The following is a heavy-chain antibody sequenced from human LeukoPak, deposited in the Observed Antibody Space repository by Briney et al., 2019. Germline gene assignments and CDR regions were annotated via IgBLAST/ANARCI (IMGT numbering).Heavy chain of an antibody. J-gene: IGHJ4*02. CDR3: ARRVTMVRGVTILFDY. D-gene: IGHD3-10*01. CDR1: GYSFTSYW. CDR2: IYPGDSDT. Sequence: GESLKLSCKGSGYSFTSYWIGWVRQMPGKGLEWMGIIYPGDSDTRYSPSFQGQVTISADKSISTAYLQWSSLKASDTAMYYCARRVTMVRGVTILFDYWGQGTLVTVSS. V-gene: IGHV5-51*01.